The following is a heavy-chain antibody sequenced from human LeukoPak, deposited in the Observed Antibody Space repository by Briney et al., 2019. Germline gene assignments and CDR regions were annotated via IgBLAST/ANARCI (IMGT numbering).Heavy chain of an antibody. Sequence: KPGESLKISCQGSGYSFANYWIGWVRQMPGKGLEWMGIIYPDDSDTRYSPSFQGQVTISADKSISTAYLQCSSLKASDTAMYYCARPGESSSWYAWFDPWGQGTLVTVSS. D-gene: IGHD6-13*01. CDR2: IYPDDSDT. CDR1: GYSFANYW. CDR3: ARPGESSSWYAWFDP. V-gene: IGHV5-51*01. J-gene: IGHJ5*02.